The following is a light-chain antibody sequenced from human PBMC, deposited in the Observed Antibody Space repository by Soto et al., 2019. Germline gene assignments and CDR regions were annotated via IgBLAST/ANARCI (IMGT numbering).Light chain of an antibody. V-gene: IGKV3D-20*02. Sequence: EIVLTQSPGTLSLSPGERATLSCRASQSVSSSDLAWYQQKPGQAHRLLIYGASNRATGIPDRFSGSGSGTDFTLTIRRLEPEDFAVYYCQKRSNWPPITFGQGKRREI. CDR3: QKRSNWPPIT. J-gene: IGKJ5*01. CDR1: QSVSSSD. CDR2: GAS.